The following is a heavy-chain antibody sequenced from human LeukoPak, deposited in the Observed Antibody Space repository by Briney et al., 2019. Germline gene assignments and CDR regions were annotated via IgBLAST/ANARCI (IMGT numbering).Heavy chain of an antibody. CDR2: INPNSGGT. D-gene: IGHD3-22*01. CDR1: GYTFTGYY. Sequence: ASVKVSCKASGYTFTGYYMHWVRQAPGQGLEWMGWINPNSGGTNYAQKFQGRVTMTRDTSISTAYMELSRLRSDDTAVYYCARDVGTYYYDSSGHWFDYWGRGTLVTVSS. V-gene: IGHV1-2*02. J-gene: IGHJ4*02. CDR3: ARDVGTYYYDSSGHWFDY.